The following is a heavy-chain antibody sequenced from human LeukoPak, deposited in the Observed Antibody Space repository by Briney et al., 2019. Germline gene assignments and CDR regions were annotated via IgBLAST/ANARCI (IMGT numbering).Heavy chain of an antibody. CDR3: ARSREVTVSGPQFDY. CDR2: ISVNSGYT. V-gene: IGHV1-18*01. J-gene: IGHJ4*02. CDR1: GYRFTSDG. D-gene: IGHD4-23*01. Sequence: GASVKVSCKASGYRFTSDGIARVRQAPGQGLEWMGWISVNSGYTNYAQKVQGRVTMTADTSTSTVYMELRSLRSDDAAIYYCARSREVTVSGPQFDYWGQGTLVTVSS.